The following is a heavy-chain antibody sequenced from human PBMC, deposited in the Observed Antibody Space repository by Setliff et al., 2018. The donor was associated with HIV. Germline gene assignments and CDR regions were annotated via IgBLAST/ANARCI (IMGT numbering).Heavy chain of an antibody. Sequence: ASVKVSCKAYGYTFTSFGISWVRQAPGQGLEWMGWISAYNGKTNYAQKFQGRATMTTDTYTNTAYMELRSLRSDDTALYYCARGFASWYGGGGSAYWGQGTLVTVSS. V-gene: IGHV1-18*01. D-gene: IGHD6-13*01. J-gene: IGHJ4*02. CDR1: GYTFTSFG. CDR3: ARGFASWYGGGGSAY. CDR2: ISAYNGKT.